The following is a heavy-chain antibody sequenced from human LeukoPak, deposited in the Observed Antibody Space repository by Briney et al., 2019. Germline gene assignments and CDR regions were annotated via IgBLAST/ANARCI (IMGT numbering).Heavy chain of an antibody. V-gene: IGHV3-30*18. J-gene: IGHJ4*02. CDR3: AKRAYSSGHYYFDY. CDR1: GFTFSSYG. D-gene: IGHD6-19*01. Sequence: GGSLRLSCAASGFTFSSYGMHWVRQAPGKGLEWVAVISYDGSNKYYADSVKGRFTISRDNSKNTLYLQMNSLRAEDTAVYYCAKRAYSSGHYYFDYWGQGTLVTVSS. CDR2: ISYDGSNK.